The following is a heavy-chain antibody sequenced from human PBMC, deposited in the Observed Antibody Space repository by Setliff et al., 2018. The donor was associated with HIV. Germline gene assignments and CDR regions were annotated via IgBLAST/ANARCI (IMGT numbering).Heavy chain of an antibody. Sequence: GGSLRLSCSASGFTFNTYGMSWVRQAPGKGLEWVGRIKSIPNGGTTDYAAPVKGRFTISRDDSKNTLYLQMDSLKTEDTAVYYCTTWLQWGQGTVVTVSS. CDR3: TTWLQ. D-gene: IGHD5-12*01. CDR2: IKSIPNGGTT. J-gene: IGHJ1*01. CDR1: GFTFNTYG. V-gene: IGHV3-15*01.